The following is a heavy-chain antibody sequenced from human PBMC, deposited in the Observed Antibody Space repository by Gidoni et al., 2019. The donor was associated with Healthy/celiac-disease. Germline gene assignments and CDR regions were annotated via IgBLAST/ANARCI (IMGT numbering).Heavy chain of an antibody. V-gene: IGHV3-21*01. J-gene: IGHJ6*02. CDR3: ARDSTNGMDV. CDR2: ISSSSSYI. D-gene: IGHD1-1*01. Sequence: EVQLVESGGGLVKPGGSLRLSCAASGFTFSSYSMTWVRQAPGKGLEWVSSISSSSSYIYYADSVKGRFTISRDNAKNSLYLQMNSLRAEDTAVYYCARDSTNGMDVWGQGTTVTVSS. CDR1: GFTFSSYS.